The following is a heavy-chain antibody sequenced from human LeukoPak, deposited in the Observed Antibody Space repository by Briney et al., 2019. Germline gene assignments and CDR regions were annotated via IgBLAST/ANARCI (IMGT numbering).Heavy chain of an antibody. CDR1: GFTFSSYS. Sequence: PGGSLRLSCAASGFTFSSYSMNWVRQAPGKGLEWVSSISSSSSYIYYADSVKGRFTISRDNAKNSLYLQMNSLTAEDTAIYYCAIATTGRGAFGSWGQGTLVSVSS. CDR3: AIATTGRGAFGS. D-gene: IGHD1-1*01. J-gene: IGHJ4*02. V-gene: IGHV3-21*01. CDR2: ISSSSSYI.